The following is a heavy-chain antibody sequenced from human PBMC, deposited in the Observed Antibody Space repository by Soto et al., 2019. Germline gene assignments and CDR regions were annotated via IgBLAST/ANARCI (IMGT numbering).Heavy chain of an antibody. Sequence: PAWSLRISCAASGFTLNSYSMNWVRQAPGKGLEWVSSISSSSSYIYYADSVKGRLTISRDNSKNTLYLQMHSLRAEDTAVYYCATTFYSVPDCGQGTRVTVSA. CDR3: ATTFYSVPD. D-gene: IGHD3-3*02. J-gene: IGHJ4*02. CDR2: ISSSSSYI. CDR1: GFTLNSYS. V-gene: IGHV3-21*01.